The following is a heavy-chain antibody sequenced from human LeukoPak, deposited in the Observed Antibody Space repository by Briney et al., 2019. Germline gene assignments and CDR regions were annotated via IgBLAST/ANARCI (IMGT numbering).Heavy chain of an antibody. CDR1: GFTFSGFN. CDR2: VATKAANYAT. Sequence: GGSLRLSCAASGFTFSGFNMHWVRQAPGKGLEWIGRVATKAANYATTYVSSVRGRFTFSRDDSKNTAYLQMNSPKTEDTAVYFCTPSGRGRYIGDYWGQGALVTVSS. V-gene: IGHV3-73*01. CDR3: TPSGRGRYIGDY. J-gene: IGHJ4*02. D-gene: IGHD1-26*01.